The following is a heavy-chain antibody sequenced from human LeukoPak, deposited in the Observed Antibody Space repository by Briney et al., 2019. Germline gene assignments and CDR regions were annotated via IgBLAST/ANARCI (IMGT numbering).Heavy chain of an antibody. Sequence: PSETLSLTCTVSGYSISSGYYWGWIRQPPGKGLEWIGTIYHSGSTNYNPSLKSRVTISVDTSKNQFSLKLSSVTAADTAVYYCARDMTYYDFWSGSGRYNWFDPWGQGTLVTVSS. CDR2: IYHSGST. J-gene: IGHJ5*02. V-gene: IGHV4-38-2*02. CDR1: GYSISSGYY. D-gene: IGHD3-3*01. CDR3: ARDMTYYDFWSGSGRYNWFDP.